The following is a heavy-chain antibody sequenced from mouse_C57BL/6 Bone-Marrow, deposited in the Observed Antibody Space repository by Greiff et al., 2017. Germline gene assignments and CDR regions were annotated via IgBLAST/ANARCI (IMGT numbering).Heavy chain of an antibody. CDR3: APYCGSNPTWFAY. CDR1: GFNIKNSY. CDR2: IDPANGNT. Sequence: VQLQQSVAELVRPGASVKLSCTASGFNIKNSYMHWVKQRPEQGLEWIGRIDPANGNTKYAPKFQGKATITADTSSNTAYLQLSSLTSEDTAIYYCAPYCGSNPTWFAYWGQGTLVTVSA. V-gene: IGHV14-3*01. J-gene: IGHJ3*01. D-gene: IGHD1-1*01.